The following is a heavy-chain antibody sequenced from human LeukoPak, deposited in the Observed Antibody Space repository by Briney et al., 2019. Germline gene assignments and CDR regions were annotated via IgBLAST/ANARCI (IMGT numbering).Heavy chain of an antibody. J-gene: IGHJ6*02. CDR1: GFTFSSFW. CDR2: VNSDGGST. CDR3: ARYRSYLMDV. Sequence: GGSLRLSCAASGFTFSSFWMHWVRQAPGKGLVWVSYVNSDGGSTNYADSVKGRFTISRDNAKNTLYLQMNSPRVEDTAVYYCARYRSYLMDVWGQGTTVTVSS. V-gene: IGHV3-74*01. D-gene: IGHD3-16*02.